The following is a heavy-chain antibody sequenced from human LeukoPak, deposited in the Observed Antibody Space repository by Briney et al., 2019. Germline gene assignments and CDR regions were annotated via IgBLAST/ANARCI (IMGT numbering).Heavy chain of an antibody. CDR1: GFTFSNAW. J-gene: IGHJ4*02. Sequence: GGSLRLSCAASGFTFSNAWMSWVRQAPGKGLEWVGRIKSKTDGETTDYAAPVKGRFTISRDDSKNTLYLQMNSLKTEDTAVYYCTTEGCSGACFDYWGQGTLVTVSS. D-gene: IGHD2-15*01. CDR3: TTEGCSGACFDY. V-gene: IGHV3-15*01. CDR2: IKSKTDGETT.